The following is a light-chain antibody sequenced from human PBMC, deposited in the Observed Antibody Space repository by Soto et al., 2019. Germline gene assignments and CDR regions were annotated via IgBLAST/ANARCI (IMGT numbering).Light chain of an antibody. CDR2: DVS. Sequence: QSALTQPASVSGSPGQSITISCTGTISDVSGYNFVSWYQQYPDKAPKLMIYDVSNRPSGVSNLFSGSKSGNTASLTISGLQAEDEADYYCSSYTSSNTYVFGAGTKLTVL. CDR3: SSYTSSNTYV. V-gene: IGLV2-14*03. J-gene: IGLJ1*01. CDR1: ISDVSGYNF.